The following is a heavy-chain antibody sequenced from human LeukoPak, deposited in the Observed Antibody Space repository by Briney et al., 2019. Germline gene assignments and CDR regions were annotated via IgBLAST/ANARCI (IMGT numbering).Heavy chain of an antibody. J-gene: IGHJ4*02. CDR3: ARTSSYDYFWGSYRYTSLVPFDY. CDR1: GGSFSGYY. CDR2: INHSGST. D-gene: IGHD3-16*02. Sequence: SETLSLTCAVYGGSFSGYYWSWIRQPPGKGLEWIGEINHSGSTHYNPSLKSRVTISVDTSKNQFSLKLRSVTAADTAVYYCARTSSYDYFWGSYRYTSLVPFDYWGQGTLVTVSS. V-gene: IGHV4-34*01.